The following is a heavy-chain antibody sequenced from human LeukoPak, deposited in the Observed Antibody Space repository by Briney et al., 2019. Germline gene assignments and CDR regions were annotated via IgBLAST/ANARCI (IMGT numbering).Heavy chain of an antibody. CDR1: GFTFSSYG. CDR3: PKDHYYDSSGYSQGEPAGLIDY. J-gene: IGHJ4*02. V-gene: IGHV3-30*18. Sequence: GGSLRLSCAASGFTFSSYGMHWVRQAPGKGLEWVAVISYDGSNKYYADSVKGRFTISRDNSKNTLYLQMNSLRAEDTAVYYCPKDHYYDSSGYSQGEPAGLIDYWGQGTLVTVSS. D-gene: IGHD3-22*01. CDR2: ISYDGSNK.